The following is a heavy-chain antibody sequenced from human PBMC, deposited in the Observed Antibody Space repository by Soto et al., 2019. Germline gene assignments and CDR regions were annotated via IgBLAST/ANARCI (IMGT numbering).Heavy chain of an antibody. D-gene: IGHD2-21*02. V-gene: IGHV2-5*02. J-gene: IGHJ6*02. CDR2: IYWDNDK. CDR1: GFSLSTSGVG. Sequence: SGPTLVNPTQTLTLTCTFSGFSLSTSGVGVGWIRQPPGKALEWLALIYWDNDKRYSPSLQSRLTITKDTSKNQVVLTMTNMDPVDTATYYCIQSRCGGDCLQSYASHYYYGMDVWGQGTTVTVSS. CDR3: IQSRCGGDCLQSYASHYYYGMDV.